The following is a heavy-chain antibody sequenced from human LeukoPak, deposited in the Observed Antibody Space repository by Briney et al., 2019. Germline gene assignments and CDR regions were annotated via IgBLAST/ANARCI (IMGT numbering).Heavy chain of an antibody. CDR1: GYTFTDYY. V-gene: IGHV1-2*02. D-gene: IGHD1-1*01. Sequence: RASVKVSCKASGYTFTDYYMHWVRQAPGQGLEWMGWINPKSGGTNYAQKFQGRVTMTRDTSIRTAYMELSRLRSDDTAVYYCARDGQGTGKTFDYWGQGTLVTVSS. J-gene: IGHJ4*02. CDR2: INPKSGGT. CDR3: ARDGQGTGKTFDY.